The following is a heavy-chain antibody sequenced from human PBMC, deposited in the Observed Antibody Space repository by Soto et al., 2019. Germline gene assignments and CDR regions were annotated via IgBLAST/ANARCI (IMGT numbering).Heavy chain of an antibody. J-gene: IGHJ4*02. V-gene: IGHV3-30*18. CDR2: ISYDGSNK. CDR3: AKDPNYDFWSGYYPGRGSGTGYFDY. D-gene: IGHD3-3*01. Sequence: QVQLVESGGGVVQPGRSLRLSCAASGFTFSSYGMHWVRQAPGKGLEWVAVISYDGSNKYYADSVKGRFTISRDNSKNTRYLQMNSLRAEDTAVYYCAKDPNYDFWSGYYPGRGSGTGYFDYWGQGTLVTVSS. CDR1: GFTFSSYG.